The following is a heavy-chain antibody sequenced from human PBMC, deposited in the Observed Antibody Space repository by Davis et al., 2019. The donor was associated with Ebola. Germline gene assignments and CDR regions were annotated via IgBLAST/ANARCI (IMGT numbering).Heavy chain of an antibody. V-gene: IGHV3-30*18. J-gene: IGHJ4*02. D-gene: IGHD2/OR15-2a*01. CDR2: VSYDGGNK. Sequence: PGGSLRLSCTASGFTFSSYGMHWVRQSPGKGLEWVAMVSYDGGNKYYADSVRGRFTISRDNSKNTLYLQMNSLRSDDTAVYYCAKQYSNRWYNFDSWGRGTMVTVPS. CDR1: GFTFSSYG. CDR3: AKQYSNRWYNFDS.